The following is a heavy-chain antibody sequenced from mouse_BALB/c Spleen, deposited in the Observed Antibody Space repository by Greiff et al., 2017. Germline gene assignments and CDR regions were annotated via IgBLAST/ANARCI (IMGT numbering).Heavy chain of an antibody. D-gene: IGHD1-1*01. V-gene: IGHV5-6-5*01. CDR1: GFTFSSYA. J-gene: IGHJ3*01. Sequence: EVKLMESGGGLVKPGGSLKLSCAASGFTFSSYAMSWVRQTPEKRLEWVASISSGGSTYYPDSVKGRFTISRDNAKNTLYLEMSSLRSEDTAMYYCAREDYGSTWFAYWGQGTLATVSA. CDR3: AREDYGSTWFAY. CDR2: ISSGGST.